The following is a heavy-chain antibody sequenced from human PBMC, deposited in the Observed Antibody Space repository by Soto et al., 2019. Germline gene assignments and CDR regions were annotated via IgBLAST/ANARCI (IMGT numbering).Heavy chain of an antibody. D-gene: IGHD3-10*01. CDR3: ARHEATYYNFYGMDV. J-gene: IGHJ6*02. V-gene: IGHV5-51*01. CDR2: FHPGESDT. Sequence: GESLKISCDSHGYSFTTYWITWVRQKPGKGLEWMGSFHPGESDTRYSPSFQGQVTISADRSLTTAYLQWSSLQAADTATYYCARHEATYYNFYGMDVWGQGTTVTVSS. CDR1: GYSFTTYW.